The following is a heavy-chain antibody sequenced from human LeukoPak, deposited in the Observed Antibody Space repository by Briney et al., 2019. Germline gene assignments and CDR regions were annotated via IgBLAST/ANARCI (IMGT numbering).Heavy chain of an antibody. CDR2: IIPIFGTA. V-gene: IGHV1-69*05. Sequence: SVKVSCKASGGTFSSYAISWVRQAPGQGLEWMGGIIPIFGTANYAQKFQGRVTITTDESQSTAYMELRTLICEDTRVYLCASGEAVAGTRVLDYWGQRTLVSVPS. CDR3: ASGEAVAGTRVLDY. D-gene: IGHD6-19*01. CDR1: GGTFSSYA. J-gene: IGHJ4*02.